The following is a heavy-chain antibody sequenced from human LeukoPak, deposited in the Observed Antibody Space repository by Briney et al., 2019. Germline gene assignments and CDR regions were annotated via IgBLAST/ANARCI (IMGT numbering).Heavy chain of an antibody. CDR3: ARGIGYDASGLNWCDS. Sequence: ASVKVSCKTSGYTFVAYYVHWVRQAPGQGLEWMGWINPNSGDTNYAQKFQGRVTMTRDTSISTAYMELSRLRSDDTAVYYCARGIGYDASGLNWCDSWGQGNLVIVSS. CDR2: INPNSGDT. J-gene: IGHJ5*01. D-gene: IGHD3-22*01. V-gene: IGHV1-2*02. CDR1: GYTFVAYY.